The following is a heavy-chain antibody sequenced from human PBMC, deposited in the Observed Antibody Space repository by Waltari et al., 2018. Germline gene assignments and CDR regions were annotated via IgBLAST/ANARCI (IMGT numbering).Heavy chain of an antibody. Sequence: VQLLESGGGLVQPGGSLRLSWAASGFNFSSYAMSWVRQAPGKGLEWVAVIWYDGSNKYYADSGKGRFTISRDNSKNTLYLQMNSLRAEDTAMYYCAKDLVRTYYDPGYWGQGTLVTVSS. CDR2: IWYDGSNK. J-gene: IGHJ4*02. V-gene: IGHV3-30*02. D-gene: IGHD3-22*01. CDR1: GFNFSSYA. CDR3: AKDLVRTYYDPGY.